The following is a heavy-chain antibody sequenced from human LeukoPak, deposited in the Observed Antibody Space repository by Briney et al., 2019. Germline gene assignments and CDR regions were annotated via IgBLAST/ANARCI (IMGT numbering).Heavy chain of an antibody. V-gene: IGHV1-2*06. CDR3: AREGMTFGL. CDR2: INPNSGDT. J-gene: IGHJ5*02. Sequence: ASVKVSCKASGYTFTCYYMHWVRQAPGQGLEWMGRINPNSGDTNYAQKFQGRVTMTRDTSISTAYMEVSRLTSDDTAVYYCAREGMTFGLWGQGTLVTVSS. CDR1: GYTFTCYY.